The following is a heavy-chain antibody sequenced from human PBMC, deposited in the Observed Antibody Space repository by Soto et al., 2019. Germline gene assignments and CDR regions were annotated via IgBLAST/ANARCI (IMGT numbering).Heavy chain of an antibody. Sequence: EVQLLESGGGLVQPGGSLRLSCAASGFTFSSYAMSWVRQAPGKGLEWVSAISGSGGRTYYADSVKGRFTISRDNSKNTLYPQMNSLRAEDTAVYYCATPLGDYDSLPYWYFDLWGRGTLVTVSS. J-gene: IGHJ2*01. CDR1: GFTFSSYA. CDR2: ISGSGGRT. CDR3: ATPLGDYDSLPYWYFDL. D-gene: IGHD2-21*02. V-gene: IGHV3-23*01.